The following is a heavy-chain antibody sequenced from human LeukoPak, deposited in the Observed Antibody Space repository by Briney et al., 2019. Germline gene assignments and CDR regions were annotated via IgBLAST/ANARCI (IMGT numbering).Heavy chain of an antibody. J-gene: IGHJ4*02. CDR3: ARRQIDCSTTSCYVDY. D-gene: IGHD2-2*01. Sequence: ASVKVSCKASGYTFTGYYMHWVRLAPGQGLEWMGWINPNSGGTNYAQNFQGRVTMTRDTPITTAYMELSRLRSDDTAVYYCARRQIDCSTTSCYVDYWGQGTLVTVSS. CDR2: INPNSGGT. V-gene: IGHV1-2*02. CDR1: GYTFTGYY.